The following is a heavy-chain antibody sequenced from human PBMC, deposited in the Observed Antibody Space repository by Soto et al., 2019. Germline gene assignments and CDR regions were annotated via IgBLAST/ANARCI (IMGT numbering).Heavy chain of an antibody. CDR1: GYSFTSYW. V-gene: IGHV5-10-1*01. J-gene: IGHJ6*02. CDR2: IDPSDSYT. Sequence: GESLKISCKGSGYSFTSYWISWVRQMPGKGLEWMGRIDPSDSYTNYSPSFQGHVTISADKSISTAYLQWSSLKASDTAMYYCARSRVVPATDYYYYGMDVWGQGTTVTVSS. CDR3: ARSRVVPATDYYYYGMDV. D-gene: IGHD2-2*01.